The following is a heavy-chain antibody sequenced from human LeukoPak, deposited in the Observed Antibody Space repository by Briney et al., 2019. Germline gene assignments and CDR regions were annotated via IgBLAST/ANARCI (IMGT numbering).Heavy chain of an antibody. J-gene: IGHJ4*02. V-gene: IGHV1-18*01. CDR3: ARDCRSTNCYKVFDY. D-gene: IGHD2-2*02. CDR2: VSAYNGNT. Sequence: ASVKVFCKASDYTFTDYGISWVRQAPGQGLEWMGWVSAYNGNTNYAQNVQGRVIMTTDTSTSTAYMELTSLRSDDTAVYYCARDCRSTNCYKVFDYWGQGTPVTVSS. CDR1: DYTFTDYG.